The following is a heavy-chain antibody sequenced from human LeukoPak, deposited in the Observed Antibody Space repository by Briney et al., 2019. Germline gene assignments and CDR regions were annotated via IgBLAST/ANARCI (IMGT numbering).Heavy chain of an antibody. Sequence: SETLSLTCTVSGVSINTYYAGWIRQAPGKGLEFIGFIYNGGDTNYNPSLKSRATISVDTSNNQFSLRLTSVTAADTAMYYCAAGPWELDFWGQGTLVTVSS. V-gene: IGHV4-4*09. CDR2: IYNGGDT. D-gene: IGHD1-26*01. J-gene: IGHJ4*02. CDR1: GVSINTYY. CDR3: AAGPWELDF.